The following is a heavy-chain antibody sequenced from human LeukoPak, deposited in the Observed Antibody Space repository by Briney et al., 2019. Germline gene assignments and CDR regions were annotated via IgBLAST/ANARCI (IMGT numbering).Heavy chain of an antibody. D-gene: IGHD3-3*01. CDR3: ARHYDFWSGPDY. CDR1: GGSISSTSYY. J-gene: IGHJ4*02. V-gene: IGHV4-61*05. CDR2: IYYSGST. Sequence: PSETLSLTCTVSGGSISSTSYYWGWIRQPPGKGLEWIGYIYYSGSTNYNPSLKSRVTISVDTSKNQFSLKLSSVTAADTAVYYCARHYDFWSGPDYWGQGTLVTVSS.